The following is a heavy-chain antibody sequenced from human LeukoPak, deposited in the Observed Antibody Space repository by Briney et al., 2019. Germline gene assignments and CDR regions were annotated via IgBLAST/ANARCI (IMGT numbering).Heavy chain of an antibody. J-gene: IGHJ4*02. V-gene: IGHV3-7*01. Sequence: GGSLRLSCAASGFTFSSYWMSWVPQAPGKGLEGVANIKQDESEKYYVDSGTGRFTISRDNDKNSLYLQMNSLRAEDTAVYYCARDKIEGPTKLDYWGQGILVTVSS. D-gene: IGHD1-1*01. CDR3: ARDKIEGPTKLDY. CDR2: IKQDESEK. CDR1: GFTFSSYW.